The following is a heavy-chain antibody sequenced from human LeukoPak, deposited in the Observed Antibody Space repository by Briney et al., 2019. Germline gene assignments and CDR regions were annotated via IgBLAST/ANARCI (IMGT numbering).Heavy chain of an antibody. D-gene: IGHD1-26*01. CDR2: IIPIFGTA. V-gene: IGHV1-69*05. Sequence: SVKVSCKASGGTFSSYAISRVRQAPGQGLEWMGGIIPIFGTANYAQKFQGRVTITTDESTSTAYMELSSLRSEDTAVYYCASTVGAYDAFDIWGQGTMVTVSS. CDR1: GGTFSSYA. CDR3: ASTVGAYDAFDI. J-gene: IGHJ3*02.